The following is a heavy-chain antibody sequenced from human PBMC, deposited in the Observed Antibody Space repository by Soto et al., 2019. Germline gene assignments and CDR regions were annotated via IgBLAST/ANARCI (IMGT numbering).Heavy chain of an antibody. J-gene: IGHJ1*01. V-gene: IGHV3-30*18. CDR2: IASHGGGR. Sequence: QVHLVESGGGVVQPGRSLRLSCAASGFPFSRYSMHWVRQAPGKGLDWVAVIASHGGGRFYGDSVDGRFSISRANSADTVSLHMNSLRDVGAGVYFCVKEHVNGWPNLEFWGQGALVTVSS. D-gene: IGHD1-1*01. CDR1: GFPFSRYS. CDR3: VKEHVNGWPNLEF.